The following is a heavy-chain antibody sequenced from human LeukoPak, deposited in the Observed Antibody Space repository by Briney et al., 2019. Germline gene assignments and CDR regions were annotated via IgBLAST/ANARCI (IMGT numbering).Heavy chain of an antibody. CDR1: GGSISSGGYS. J-gene: IGHJ4*02. CDR2: IYHSGST. CDR3: ASAADGDYAPFDY. V-gene: IGHV4-30-2*01. D-gene: IGHD4-17*01. Sequence: SETLSLTCAVSGGSISSGGYSWSWIRQPPGKGLEWIGYIYHSGSTYYNPSLKSRVTISVDRSKNQFSLKLSFVTAADTAVYYCASAADGDYAPFDYWGQETLVTVSS.